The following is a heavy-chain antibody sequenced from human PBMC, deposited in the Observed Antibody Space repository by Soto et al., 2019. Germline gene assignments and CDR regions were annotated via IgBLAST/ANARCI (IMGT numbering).Heavy chain of an antibody. V-gene: IGHV2-5*04. J-gene: IGHJ6*02. Sequence: GPTLVNPTQTLTLTCTFSGFSLSTRGVGVAWIRQPPGKALEWLALIYWNDDKHYSPSLKSRLTITKDTSKSQVVVTMTNMDPVDTGTYYCVHESWYFGSGNWAVWGQGTTVTVSS. CDR1: GFSLSTRGVG. D-gene: IGHD3-10*01. CDR2: IYWNDDK. CDR3: VHESWYFGSGNWAV.